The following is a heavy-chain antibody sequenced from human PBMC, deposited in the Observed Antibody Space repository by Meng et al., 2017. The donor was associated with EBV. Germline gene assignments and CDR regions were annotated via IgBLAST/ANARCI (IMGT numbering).Heavy chain of an antibody. D-gene: IGHD3-10*01. V-gene: IGHV1-69*01. CDR1: GGPFRYYA. J-gene: IGHJ4*02. CDR3: ASESGRGYTPDY. CDR2: FLPRLGAP. Sequence: QVQLVQPAAEVKKPGSSVKGSCKTSGGPFRYYAISWVRQAPGQGLEWLGGFLPRLGAPNYAQKFHGRVKITADESTSTHYMDLSSLRSEDTAIYYCASESGRGYTPDYWGQGTLVTVSS.